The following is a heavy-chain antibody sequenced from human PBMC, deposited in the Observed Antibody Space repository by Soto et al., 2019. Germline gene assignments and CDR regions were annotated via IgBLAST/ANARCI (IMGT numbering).Heavy chain of an antibody. V-gene: IGHV3-30-3*01. CDR1: GFTFNIYA. J-gene: IGHJ6*02. D-gene: IGHD4-17*01. CDR3: AREDDYGYRYINYGLDV. CDR2: ISFDGTKK. Sequence: PGGSLRLSCAASGFTFNIYALHWVRQAPGKGLEWVAVISFDGTKKYYSDSVKGRFTISRDNLKNTLYLQMNNLRVEDAALYFSAREDDYGYRYINYGLDVWGRGTTVTVSS.